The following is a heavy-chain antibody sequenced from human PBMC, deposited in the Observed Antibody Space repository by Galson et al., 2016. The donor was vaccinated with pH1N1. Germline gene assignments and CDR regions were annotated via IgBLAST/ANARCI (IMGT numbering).Heavy chain of an antibody. CDR2: ISDDGSKT. V-gene: IGHV3-30*18. CDR3: TKANAGGTSYIIDY. CDR1: GSTFSSYG. J-gene: IGHJ4*02. Sequence: SLRLSCAASGSTFSSYGMHWVRQAPGMGLEWVGIISDDGSKTWSRDSLKGRFIVSRDNSKSTLYLQMDSLRGEDSAVCYCTKANAGGTSYIIDYWGQGTLVTVSP. D-gene: IGHD1-26*01.